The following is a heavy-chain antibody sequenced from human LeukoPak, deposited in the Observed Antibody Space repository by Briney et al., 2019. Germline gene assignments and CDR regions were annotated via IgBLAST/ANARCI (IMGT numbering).Heavy chain of an antibody. Sequence: SETLSLTCTVSGGSISGYYWSWIRPPPGKGLECIGYIYYIENTNSNLPLKSRATISLDKSKNQFSLKLTSVTAADTAVYYCARDLSSNPNNYYGMDVWGHGTTVTVSS. CDR3: ARDLSSNPNNYYGMDV. D-gene: IGHD4-11*01. J-gene: IGHJ6*02. CDR2: IYYIENT. V-gene: IGHV4-59*01. CDR1: GGSISGYY.